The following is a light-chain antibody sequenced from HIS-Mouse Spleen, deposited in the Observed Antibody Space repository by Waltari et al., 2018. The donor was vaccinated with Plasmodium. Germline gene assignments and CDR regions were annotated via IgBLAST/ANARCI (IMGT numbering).Light chain of an antibody. Sequence: EIVLTQSPATMSLSPGERATLSCRSSQSVSSYLAWYQNKPGQAPRLLIYDASNRATGIPARFSGSGSGTDFTLTISSLEPEDFAVYYCQQRSNWPLTFGPGTKVDIK. V-gene: IGKV3-11*01. CDR3: QQRSNWPLT. CDR1: QSVSSY. CDR2: DAS. J-gene: IGKJ3*01.